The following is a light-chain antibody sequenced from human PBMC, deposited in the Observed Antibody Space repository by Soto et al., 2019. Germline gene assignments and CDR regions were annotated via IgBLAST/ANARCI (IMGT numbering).Light chain of an antibody. Sequence: EIVMTQSPATLSVSPGERATLSCRASQSVSSNLAWYQQKPGQAPRLLIYGASTRATGIPARFSGSGSGTEFTLTISSLQPDDFATYYCQQYNSYSPRLTFGGGTKVDIK. CDR3: QQYNSYSPRLT. V-gene: IGKV3-15*01. CDR2: GAS. J-gene: IGKJ4*01. CDR1: QSVSSN.